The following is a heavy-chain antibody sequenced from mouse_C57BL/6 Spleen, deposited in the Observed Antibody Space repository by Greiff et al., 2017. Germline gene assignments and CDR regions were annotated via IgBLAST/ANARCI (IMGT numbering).Heavy chain of an antibody. J-gene: IGHJ4*01. CDR3: ARHDDGRGYGAMDY. CDR2: INPGSGGT. Sequence: VQLQQSGAELVRPGTSVKVSCKASGYAFTNYLIEWVKQRPGQGLEWIGVINPGSGGTSYNEKFKGKATLTADKSSSTAYMQLSSLTSDDSAVYFCARHDDGRGYGAMDYWRQGTSVT. CDR1: GYAFTNYL. V-gene: IGHV1-54*01. D-gene: IGHD1-1*01.